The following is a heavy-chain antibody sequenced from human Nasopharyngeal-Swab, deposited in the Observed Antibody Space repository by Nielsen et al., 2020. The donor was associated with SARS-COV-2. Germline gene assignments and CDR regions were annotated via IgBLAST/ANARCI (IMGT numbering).Heavy chain of an antibody. J-gene: IGHJ4*02. V-gene: IGHV3-7*01. CDR2: IKQDGSEK. CDR1: GFTFSSYW. CDR3: ARVGWWFHYYFDY. Sequence: GGSLRLSCAASGFTFSSYWMSWVRQAPGKGLEWVANIKQDGSEKYCVDSVKGRFTISRDNAKNSLYLQMNSLRAEDTAVYYCARVGWWFHYYFDYWGQGTLVTVSS. D-gene: IGHD2-15*01.